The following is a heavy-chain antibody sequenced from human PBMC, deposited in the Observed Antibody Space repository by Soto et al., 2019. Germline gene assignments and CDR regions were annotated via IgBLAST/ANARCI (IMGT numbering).Heavy chain of an antibody. CDR2: VWYDGNNQ. CDR1: GFTFSNYG. Sequence: QVQLVESGGGVVQPGRSLRLSCAASGFTFSNYGMHWVRQAPGKGLEWVAVVWYDGNNQYYADSVKGRFTISNDNSKNTLYLQMNSLRADDTAVYYCARDHSYGYAGFDYWGQGTLVTVSS. J-gene: IGHJ4*02. CDR3: ARDHSYGYAGFDY. V-gene: IGHV3-33*01. D-gene: IGHD5-18*01.